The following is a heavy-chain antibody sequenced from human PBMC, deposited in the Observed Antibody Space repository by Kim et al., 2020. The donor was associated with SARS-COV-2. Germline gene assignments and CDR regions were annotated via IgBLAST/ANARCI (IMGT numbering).Heavy chain of an antibody. CDR3: ATELLEGFDY. D-gene: IGHD3-3*01. CDR2: IREDGGES. V-gene: IGHV3-7*01. J-gene: IGHJ4*02. Sequence: GGSLRLSCEASGFTFSDRWMHWVRQAPGKGLEWVGNIREDGGESSYVDSVKGRFKISRDNAKNSLFLEMNSLTAEAPGVYFCATELLEGFDYWGRGTLV. CDR1: GFTFSDRW.